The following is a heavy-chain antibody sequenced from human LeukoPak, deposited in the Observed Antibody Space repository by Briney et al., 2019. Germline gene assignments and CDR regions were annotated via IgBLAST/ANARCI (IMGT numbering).Heavy chain of an antibody. CDR1: GGSFSGYY. CDR2: INHSGST. V-gene: IGHV4-34*01. D-gene: IGHD6-19*01. Sequence: SETLSLTCAVYGGSFSGYYWSWIRQPPGKGLEWIGEINHSGSTNYNPSLKSRVTISVDTSKNQFSLKLSSVTAADTAVYYCARGYSSGWYINWFDPWGQGTLVTVSS. CDR3: ARGYSSGWYINWFDP. J-gene: IGHJ5*02.